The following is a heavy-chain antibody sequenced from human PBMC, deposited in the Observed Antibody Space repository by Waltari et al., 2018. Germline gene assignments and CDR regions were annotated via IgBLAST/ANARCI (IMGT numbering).Heavy chain of an antibody. D-gene: IGHD6-6*01. Sequence: QVQLQESGPGLVKPSQTLSLTCTVSGGSISSGSYYWSWIRQPAGKGLEWIGYIYTSGSTNYNPSLKRRVTISVDTSKNQFSLKLSSVTAADTAVYYCARVTGSSGYWGQGTLVTVSS. CDR2: IYTSGST. CDR1: GGSISSGSYY. V-gene: IGHV4-61*09. J-gene: IGHJ4*02. CDR3: ARVTGSSGY.